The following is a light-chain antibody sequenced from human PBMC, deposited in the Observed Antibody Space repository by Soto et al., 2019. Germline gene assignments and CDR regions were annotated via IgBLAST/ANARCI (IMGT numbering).Light chain of an antibody. CDR2: GAS. V-gene: IGKV3-15*01. CDR1: QSVGSN. CDR3: QKYTNFPYT. J-gene: IGKJ2*01. Sequence: EIGMTQSPATLYVSPGERASLSCRDSQSVGSNLAWYQQTAGQAPRLLIYGASTRATGIPGRFSGSGSGTEFTLTISSLQSEDFAVYSCQKYTNFPYTFGQGTKLEI.